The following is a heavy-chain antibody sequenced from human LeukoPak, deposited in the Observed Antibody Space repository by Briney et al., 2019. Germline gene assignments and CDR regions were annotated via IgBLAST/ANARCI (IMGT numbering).Heavy chain of an antibody. J-gene: IGHJ4*02. CDR1: GGSISSGGYY. V-gene: IGHV4-31*03. CDR2: IYYSGST. Sequence: SQTLSLTCTVSGGSISSGGYYWSWIRQHPGKGLEWIGYIYYSGSTNYNPSLKSRVTISVDTSKNQFSLKLSSVTAADTAVYYCARARYSSSFTYFDYWGQGTLVTVSS. CDR3: ARARYSSSFTYFDY. D-gene: IGHD6-13*01.